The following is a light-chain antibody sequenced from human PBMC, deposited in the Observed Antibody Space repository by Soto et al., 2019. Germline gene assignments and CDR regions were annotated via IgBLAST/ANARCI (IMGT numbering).Light chain of an antibody. V-gene: IGKV2-30*01. Sequence: DAVMTQSPLSLSVTLGQPASISCRSSLSLVYSDGNTYLSWVQQRPGHTPRRLISQVSKGDSGVSDRLSGSRSGTDFTLKISRVEAEDVGVYYCSEGILSNICDQVTK. CDR2: QVS. CDR3: SEGILSNI. CDR1: LSLVYSDGNTY. J-gene: IGKJ2*01.